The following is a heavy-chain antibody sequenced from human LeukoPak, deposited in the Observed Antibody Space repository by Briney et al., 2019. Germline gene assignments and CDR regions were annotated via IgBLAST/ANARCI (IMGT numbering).Heavy chain of an antibody. J-gene: IGHJ6*02. CDR2: TNPSNGAT. D-gene: IGHD1-7*01. CDR1: GYAFSDYY. CDR3: ARERVAGTENYAMDV. Sequence: ASVKVSCKASGYAFSDYYMHWVRQAPGQGLEYIGWTNPSNGATNYAQKFQGRVTMTRYTSIRTTYMELNRLRSDDTGVYYCARERVAGTENYAMDVWGQGTTVTVSS. V-gene: IGHV1-2*02.